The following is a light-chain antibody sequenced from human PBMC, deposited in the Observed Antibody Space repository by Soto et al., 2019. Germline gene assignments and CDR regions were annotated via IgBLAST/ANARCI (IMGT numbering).Light chain of an antibody. CDR2: KAS. J-gene: IGKJ1*01. Sequence: DIQMTHSPSTLSASVGDRVTITCRASQSISTWLAWYQQKPGKGPTLLIYKASRLESGVPSRFSGSGSGTEFALTISSLQPADFATYYCPQYNTYSWTFGQGSKVEIX. CDR3: PQYNTYSWT. CDR1: QSISTW. V-gene: IGKV1-5*03.